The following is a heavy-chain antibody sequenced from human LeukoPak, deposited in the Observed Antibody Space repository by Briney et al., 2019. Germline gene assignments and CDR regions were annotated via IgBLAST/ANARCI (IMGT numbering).Heavy chain of an antibody. CDR1: GFTFSSYA. Sequence: GGSLRLSCAASGFTFSSYAMHWVRQAPGKGLEWVAVISYDGSNKYYADSVKGRFTISRDNSKNTLYLQMDSLRAEDTAVYYCARGAPDIVATIQVDYWGQGTLVTVSS. V-gene: IGHV3-30*04. CDR2: ISYDGSNK. CDR3: ARGAPDIVATIQVDY. D-gene: IGHD5-12*01. J-gene: IGHJ4*02.